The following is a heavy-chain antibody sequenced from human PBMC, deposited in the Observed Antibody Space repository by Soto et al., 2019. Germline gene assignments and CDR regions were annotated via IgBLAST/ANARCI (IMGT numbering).Heavy chain of an antibody. CDR2: IYSGGST. CDR1: GFTVSSNY. D-gene: IGHD2-2*01. J-gene: IGHJ6*03. V-gene: IGHV3-53*01. Sequence: PGGCLRLSCAASGFTVSSNYMSWVRQAPGKGLEWVSVIYSGGSTYYADSVKGRFTISRDSSKNTLYLQMNGLRAEDTAVYSCARALMQGITTRPGMDVWGKGTTVTVSS. CDR3: ARALMQGITTRPGMDV.